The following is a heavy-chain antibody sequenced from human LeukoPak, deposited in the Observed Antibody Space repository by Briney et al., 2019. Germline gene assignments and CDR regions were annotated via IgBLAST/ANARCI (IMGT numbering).Heavy chain of an antibody. D-gene: IGHD2-2*01. V-gene: IGHV4-4*07. CDR2: IYTSGSN. J-gene: IGHJ4*02. Sequence: SETLSLTCTVSGGSLSSYYWGWVRPPAGEGLEWVGRIYTSGSNHYNPSLKSRVTMSVDTSKNQFSLKLSSVTAADTAVYYCAADWRSTSCFKTADYWGQGTLVTVSS. CDR3: AADWRSTSCFKTADY. CDR1: GGSLSSYY.